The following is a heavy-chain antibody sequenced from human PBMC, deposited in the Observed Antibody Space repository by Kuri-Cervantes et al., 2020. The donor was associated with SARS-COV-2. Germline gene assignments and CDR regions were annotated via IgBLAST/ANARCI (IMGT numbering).Heavy chain of an antibody. V-gene: IGHV4-39*01. CDR2: IYYSGST. D-gene: IGHD3-3*01. J-gene: IGHJ4*02. CDR1: GGSISSSSYY. Sequence: SETLSLTCTVSGGSISSSSYYWGWIRQPPGKGLEWIESIYYSGSTYYNPSLKSRVTISVDTSKNQFSLKLSSVTAADTAVYYCVGFGVVITNYFDYWGQGTLVTVSS. CDR3: VGFGVVITNYFDY.